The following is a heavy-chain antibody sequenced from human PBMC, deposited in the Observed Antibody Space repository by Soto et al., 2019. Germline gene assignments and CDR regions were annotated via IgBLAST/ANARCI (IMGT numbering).Heavy chain of an antibody. CDR1: GGSISSGGYY. CDR3: ARGCTYYDILTGYYNAWFDP. CDR2: IYYSGST. D-gene: IGHD3-9*01. Sequence: TSETLSLTCTVSGGSISSGGYYWSWIRQHPGKGLEWIGYIYYSGSTYYNPSLKSRVTISVDTSKNQFSLKLSSVTAADTAVYYCARGCTYYDILTGYYNAWFDPWGQGTLVTVSS. J-gene: IGHJ5*02. V-gene: IGHV4-31*03.